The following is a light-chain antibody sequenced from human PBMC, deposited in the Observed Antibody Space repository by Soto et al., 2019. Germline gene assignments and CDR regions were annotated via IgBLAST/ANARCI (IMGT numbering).Light chain of an antibody. CDR1: QSVSSY. Sequence: EIVLTQSPATLSLSPGERATLSCRASQSVSSYLAWYQQKPGQAPRLLIYGASRRATGIPDRFSGSGSGTEFTLSISSLEPEDFAVYYCQQRGNWPPWTFGQGTKVDIK. CDR2: GAS. V-gene: IGKV3-11*01. CDR3: QQRGNWPPWT. J-gene: IGKJ1*01.